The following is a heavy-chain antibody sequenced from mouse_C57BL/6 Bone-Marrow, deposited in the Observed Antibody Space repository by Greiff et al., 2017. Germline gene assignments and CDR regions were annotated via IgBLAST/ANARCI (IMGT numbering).Heavy chain of an antibody. V-gene: IGHV1-18*01. D-gene: IGHD2-1*01. CDR2: INPNNGGT. CDR3: ARSRLYGNTAWFAY. Sequence: VQLQQSGPELVKPGASVKIPCKASGYTFTDYNMDWVKQRHGKSLEWIGDINPNNGGTIYNQKFKGKATLPVDKSSSKAYMQLRSLTSEDTAVDYFARSRLYGNTAWFAYWGQGTLVTVSA. J-gene: IGHJ3*01. CDR1: GYTFTDYN.